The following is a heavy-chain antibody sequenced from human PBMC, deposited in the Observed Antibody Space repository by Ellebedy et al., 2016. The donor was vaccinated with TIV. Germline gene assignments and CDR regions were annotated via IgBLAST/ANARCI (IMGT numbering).Heavy chain of an antibody. CDR2: ISSGGNT. CDR3: ASSPSQGY. J-gene: IGHJ4*02. Sequence: GESLKISCAASGFTVSDNYMSWVRQAPGKGLAWVSVISSGGNTFYAESVKGRFTISRDSSQNTLYLQMDSLRAEDTAVYYCASSPSQGYWGQGTLVTVSS. CDR1: GFTVSDNY. V-gene: IGHV3-53*01.